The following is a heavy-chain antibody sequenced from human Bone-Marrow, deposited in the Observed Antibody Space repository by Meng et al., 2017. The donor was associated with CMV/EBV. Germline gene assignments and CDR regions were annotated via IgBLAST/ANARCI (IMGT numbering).Heavy chain of an antibody. Sequence: GESLKIPCAASGFTFSSYWMSWVRQAPGKGLEWVANIKQDGSEKYYVDSVKGRFTISRDNAKNSLYLQMNSLRAEDTAVYYCARAPSRYPYYYYGMDVWGQGTTVTVSS. D-gene: IGHD1-1*01. J-gene: IGHJ6*02. V-gene: IGHV3-7*01. CDR3: ARAPSRYPYYYYGMDV. CDR2: IKQDGSEK. CDR1: GFTFSSYW.